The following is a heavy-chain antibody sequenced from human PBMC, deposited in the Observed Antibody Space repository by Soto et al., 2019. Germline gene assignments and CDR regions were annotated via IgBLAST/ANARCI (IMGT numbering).Heavy chain of an antibody. D-gene: IGHD2-2*01. CDR3: ATARGYCSSTSCPGAFDI. Sequence: SVKVSCKASGGTFSSYTISWVRQAPGQGLEWMGRIIPILGIANYAQKFQGRVTITADKSTSTAYMELSSLRSEDTAVYYCATARGYCSSTSCPGAFDIWGQGTMVTVSS. CDR2: IIPILGIA. V-gene: IGHV1-69*02. J-gene: IGHJ3*02. CDR1: GGTFSSYT.